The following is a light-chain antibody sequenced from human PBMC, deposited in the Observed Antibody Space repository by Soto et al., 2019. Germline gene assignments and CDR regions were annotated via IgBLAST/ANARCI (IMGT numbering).Light chain of an antibody. CDR2: GAS. J-gene: IGKJ4*01. CDR1: QTINNY. CDR3: QQSYDSPPT. Sequence: DIQMTQSPSTLSASVGDRVTITCRGSQTINNYLNWYQQKPGKAPKCLIYGASSLQSGVSSRFSGRGSGTDYTLTISSLQPEDFVTYYCQQSYDSPPTFGGGTKVEIK. V-gene: IGKV1-39*01.